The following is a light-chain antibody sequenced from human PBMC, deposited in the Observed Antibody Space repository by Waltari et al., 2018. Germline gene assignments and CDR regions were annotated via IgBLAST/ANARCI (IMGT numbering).Light chain of an antibody. Sequence: DIVMTQSPLSLPVTPGEPASISCRSSQSLLHSNGYSFLAWYLQKPGQSPQLLIYLGSNRASGVPYRFSGSGSGTDFTLKISRVEAEDVGVYYCMQALQTPFTFGPGTKVDIK. V-gene: IGKV2-28*01. CDR2: LGS. CDR1: QSLLHSNGYSF. CDR3: MQALQTPFT. J-gene: IGKJ3*01.